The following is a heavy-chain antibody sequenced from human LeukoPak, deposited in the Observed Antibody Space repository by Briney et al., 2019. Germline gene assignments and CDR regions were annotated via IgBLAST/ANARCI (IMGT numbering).Heavy chain of an antibody. CDR1: GGSISSYY. Sequence: PSETLSLTCTVSGGSISSYYWSWIRQPPGKGLEWIGYIYYSGSTNYNPSLKSRVTISVDTSKKQLSLKLTSVSAADTAVYYCARSLWFGELYNWGQGTLVTV. CDR3: ARSLWFGELYN. CDR2: IYYSGST. J-gene: IGHJ4*02. D-gene: IGHD3-10*01. V-gene: IGHV4-59*12.